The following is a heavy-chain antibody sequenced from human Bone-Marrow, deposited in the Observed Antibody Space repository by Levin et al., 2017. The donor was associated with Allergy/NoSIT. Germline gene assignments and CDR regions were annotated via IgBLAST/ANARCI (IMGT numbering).Heavy chain of an antibody. CDR2: IWYDGSDQ. V-gene: IGHV3-33*03. J-gene: IGHJ4*02. D-gene: IGHD2-15*01. Sequence: GESLKISCAASGFTFSDYGMYWVRQAPGKGLEWVAVIWYDGSDQYYADSVKGRFTVSRDNSENTLYLQMSSLRAEDTATYYCARAEHCSGGGCYLWYWGQGTLVTVSS. CDR1: GFTFSDYG. CDR3: ARAEHCSGGGCYLWY.